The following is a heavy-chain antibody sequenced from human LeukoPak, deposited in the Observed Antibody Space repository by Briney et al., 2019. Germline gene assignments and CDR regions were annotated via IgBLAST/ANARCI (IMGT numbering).Heavy chain of an antibody. Sequence: GSLRLSCAASGFTFSGYAMNWVRQAPGKGLEWVSGISGSGAGTYYADPVKGRFTISRDNSKNTLYLQMNSLRADDTAVHYCAKMVREFYTISYYFDYWGQGTLVTVSS. D-gene: IGHD2-8*01. CDR2: ISGSGAGT. V-gene: IGHV3-23*01. J-gene: IGHJ4*02. CDR1: GFTFSGYA. CDR3: AKMVREFYTISYYFDY.